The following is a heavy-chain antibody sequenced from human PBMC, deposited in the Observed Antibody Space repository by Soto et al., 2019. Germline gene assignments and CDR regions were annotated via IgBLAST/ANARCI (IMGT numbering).Heavy chain of an antibody. CDR2: IIPIFGTA. Sequence: QVQLVQSGAEVKKPGSSVKVSCKASGGTFSSYAISWVRQAPGQGLEWMGGIIPIFGTANYAQKFQGRVTITADESTSTAYMELSSLRSEDTAVYYCARGAPDIVVVTASLHYYYYGMDVWGQGTTVTVSS. J-gene: IGHJ6*02. V-gene: IGHV1-69*01. D-gene: IGHD2-21*02. CDR1: GGTFSSYA. CDR3: ARGAPDIVVVTASLHYYYYGMDV.